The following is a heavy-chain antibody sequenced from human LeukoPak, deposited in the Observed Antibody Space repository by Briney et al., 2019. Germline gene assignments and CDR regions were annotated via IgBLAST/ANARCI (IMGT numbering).Heavy chain of an antibody. CDR1: GFTFSSYS. CDR3: ARAIFSRGWYLVDY. CDR2: INSGSSYI. Sequence: GGSLRLSCAASGFTFSSYSMDWVRQAPGKGLEWVSSINSGSSYIYYADSVKGRLTISRDNAKNSLFLQMNTLRAEDTALYYCARAIFSRGWYLVDYWGQGTLVTVSS. J-gene: IGHJ4*02. D-gene: IGHD6-19*01. V-gene: IGHV3-21*01.